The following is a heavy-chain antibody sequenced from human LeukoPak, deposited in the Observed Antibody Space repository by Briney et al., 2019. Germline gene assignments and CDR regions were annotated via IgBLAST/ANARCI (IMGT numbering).Heavy chain of an antibody. V-gene: IGHV3-7*01. CDR2: INQGGSEK. CDR1: GFTFSDYS. Sequence: GGSLRLSCAASGFTFSDYSVNWVRQAPGKGLEWVANINQGGSEKYYVDSVEGRFTISRDSVKNSLYLQMTSVRADDTAMYYCVRDDYDFWSGYQRYFEFWGQGTLVTVSS. CDR3: VRDDYDFWSGYQRYFEF. D-gene: IGHD3-3*01. J-gene: IGHJ4*02.